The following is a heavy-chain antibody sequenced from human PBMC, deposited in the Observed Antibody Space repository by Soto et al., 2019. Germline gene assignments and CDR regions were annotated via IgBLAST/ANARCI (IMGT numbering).Heavy chain of an antibody. CDR2: IYYSGST. CDR1: GGSISSYY. CDR3: ARVGNDYSNYGYYYYYYMDV. Sequence: QVQLQESGPGLVKPSETLSLTCTVSGGSISSYYWSWIRQPPGKGLEWIGYIYYSGSTNYNPSLKSRVTISVDTSKSQFSLKLSSVTAADTAVYYCARVGNDYSNYGYYYYYYMDVWGKGTTVTVSS. V-gene: IGHV4-59*01. D-gene: IGHD4-4*01. J-gene: IGHJ6*03.